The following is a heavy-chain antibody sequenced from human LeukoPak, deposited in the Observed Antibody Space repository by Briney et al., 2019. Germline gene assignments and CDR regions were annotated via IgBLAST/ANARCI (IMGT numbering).Heavy chain of an antibody. Sequence: PGGSLRLSCAASGFTFSSYAMSWVRQAPGKGLEWVSAISGSGGSTYYADSVKGRFTISRDNSKNTLYLQMNSLRAEDTAVYYCAKEGYYDSSGPPTGAFDIWGQGTMVTVSS. D-gene: IGHD3-22*01. CDR1: GFTFSSYA. V-gene: IGHV3-23*01. CDR3: AKEGYYDSSGPPTGAFDI. CDR2: ISGSGGST. J-gene: IGHJ3*02.